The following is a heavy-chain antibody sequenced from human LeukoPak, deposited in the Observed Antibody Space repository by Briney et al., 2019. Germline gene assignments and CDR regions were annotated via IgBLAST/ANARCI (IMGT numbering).Heavy chain of an antibody. CDR1: GFTFSSYA. CDR2: ISGSGGST. J-gene: IGHJ5*02. Sequence: TGGSLRLSCAASGFTFSSYAKSWVRQAPGKGLEWVSAISGSGGSTYYADSVKGRFTISRDNSKNTLYLQMNSLRAEDTAVYYCAKEVVPAAHFNWFDPWGQGTLVTVSS. V-gene: IGHV3-23*01. CDR3: AKEVVPAAHFNWFDP. D-gene: IGHD2-2*01.